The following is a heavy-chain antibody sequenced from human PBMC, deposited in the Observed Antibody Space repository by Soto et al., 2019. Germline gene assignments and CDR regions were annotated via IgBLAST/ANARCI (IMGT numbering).Heavy chain of an antibody. CDR2: ISAYNGNT. J-gene: IGHJ6*03. Sequence: ASVKVSCKASGYTFTSYGISWVRQAPGQGLEWMGWISAYNGNTNYAQKLQGRVTMTTDTSTSTAYMELRSLRSDDTAVYYCAREAFVVVPAAAIKGYYYYMDVWGKGTTVTVSS. CDR3: AREAFVVVPAAAIKGYYYYMDV. V-gene: IGHV1-18*01. D-gene: IGHD2-2*01. CDR1: GYTFTSYG.